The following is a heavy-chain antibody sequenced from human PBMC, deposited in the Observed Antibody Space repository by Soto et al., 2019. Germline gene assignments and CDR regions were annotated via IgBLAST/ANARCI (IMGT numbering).Heavy chain of an antibody. V-gene: IGHV3-15*01. CDR3: TTEGPRYCSGGSCYAIDY. CDR2: IKSKTDGGTT. D-gene: IGHD2-15*01. J-gene: IGHJ4*02. Sequence: GGALRLSCAASGFTFTKAWMSWVRQAPGKGLEWVGRIKSKTDGGTTDYAAPVKGRFTISRDDSKNTLYLQMNSLKTEDTAVYYCTTEGPRYCSGGSCYAIDYWGQGTLVTVSS. CDR1: GFTFTKAW.